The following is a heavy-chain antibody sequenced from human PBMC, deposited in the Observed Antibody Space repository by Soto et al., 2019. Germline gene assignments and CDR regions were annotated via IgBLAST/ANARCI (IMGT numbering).Heavy chain of an antibody. V-gene: IGHV3-30*18. D-gene: IGHD3-10*01. CDR1: GFAFTAYG. CDR3: AKDLMVNDHYHQYGMDV. CDR2: ITNAGGET. Sequence: QVELVESGGCVVQPGRSLRLSCAASGFAFTAYGMHWVRQAPGKGLEWVALITNAGGETYYLDSVKGRFVISRDDSRHTLHLQMNSLRAEDTAVYYCAKDLMVNDHYHQYGMDVRGQGTTVSVSS. J-gene: IGHJ6*02.